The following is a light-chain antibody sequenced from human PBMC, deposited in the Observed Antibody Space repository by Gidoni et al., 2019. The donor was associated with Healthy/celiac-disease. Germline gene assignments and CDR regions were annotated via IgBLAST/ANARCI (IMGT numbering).Light chain of an antibody. CDR3: QQYNSYSPLKT. Sequence: DIQMTQSPSTLSASVGDRVTSTCRASQSISSWLAWYQQKPGKAPKLLIYKASSVESGVPSRFSGSGSGTEFTLTISSLQPDDFATYYCQQYNSYSPLKTFGQGTKLEIK. V-gene: IGKV1-5*03. CDR1: QSISSW. CDR2: KAS. J-gene: IGKJ2*01.